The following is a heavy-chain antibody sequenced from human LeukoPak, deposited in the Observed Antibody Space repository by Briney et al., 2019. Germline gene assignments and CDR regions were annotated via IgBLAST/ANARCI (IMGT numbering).Heavy chain of an antibody. CDR1: GGSFSGYY. CDR2: VYYSGTA. D-gene: IGHD6-19*01. J-gene: IGHJ4*02. V-gene: IGHV4-59*08. CDR3: ARTKSGWYYSDY. Sequence: SETLSLTCAVYGGSFSGYYWSWIRQPPGKGLELIGYVYYSGTANYNPSLESRVTILVGTSKNQFSLNLSSVTAADTAVYYCARTKSGWYYSDYWGQGTLVSVSS.